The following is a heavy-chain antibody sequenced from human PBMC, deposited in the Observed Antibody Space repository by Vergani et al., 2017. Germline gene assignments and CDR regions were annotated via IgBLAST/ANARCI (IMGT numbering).Heavy chain of an antibody. CDR1: GGSISSGGYS. Sequence: QVQLQESGPGLVKPSQTLSLTCTVSGGSISSGGYSWSWIRQHPGKGLEWIGYIYYSGSTYYNPSLKSRVTISVDTSKNQFSLKLSSVTAAETAVYYCARDRRHYYDSSGYDYWGQGTLVTVSS. CDR2: IYYSGST. V-gene: IGHV4-31*03. J-gene: IGHJ4*02. CDR3: ARDRRHYYDSSGYDY. D-gene: IGHD3-22*01.